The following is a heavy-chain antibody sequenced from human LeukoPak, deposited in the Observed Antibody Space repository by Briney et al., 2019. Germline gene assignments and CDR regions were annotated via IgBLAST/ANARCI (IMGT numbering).Heavy chain of an antibody. CDR1: GFTFSDYY. Sequence: GGSLRLSCAASGFTFSDYYMSWIRQAPGKGLEWVSYISSSGSTIYYADSVKGRFTISRDNSKNTLYLQMNSLRAEDTAVYYCAKEGDGYNYPDAFDIWGQGTMVTVSS. CDR3: AKEGDGYNYPDAFDI. CDR2: ISSSGSTI. V-gene: IGHV3-11*01. J-gene: IGHJ3*02. D-gene: IGHD5-24*01.